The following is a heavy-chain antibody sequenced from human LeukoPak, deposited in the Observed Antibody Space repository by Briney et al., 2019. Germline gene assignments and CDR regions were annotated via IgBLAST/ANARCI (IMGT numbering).Heavy chain of an antibody. Sequence: PSETLSLTCTVSGGSISSSSYYWGWIRQPPGKGLEWIGSIYYSGSTYYNPSLKSRVTISVDTSKNQFSLKLSSVTAADTAVYYCATLDFDWLSDFDYWGQGTLVTVSS. D-gene: IGHD3-9*01. V-gene: IGHV4-39*01. J-gene: IGHJ4*02. CDR3: ATLDFDWLSDFDY. CDR1: GGSISSSSYY. CDR2: IYYSGST.